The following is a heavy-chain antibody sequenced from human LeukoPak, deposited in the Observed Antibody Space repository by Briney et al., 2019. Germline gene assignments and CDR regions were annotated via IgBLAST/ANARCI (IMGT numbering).Heavy chain of an antibody. CDR2: FYTSGTT. CDR1: GGSFTSDY. V-gene: IGHV4-4*07. J-gene: IGHJ4*02. Sequence: SETLSLTCTDSGGSFTSDYWSWIRQPAGKGLEWIGRFYTSGTTNYNPSLKSRVTMSADTSKNQFSLKLSSVTAADTAVYYCARCRHGNCDYFDYWGQGTLVTVSS. D-gene: IGHD1-7*01. CDR3: ARCRHGNCDYFDY.